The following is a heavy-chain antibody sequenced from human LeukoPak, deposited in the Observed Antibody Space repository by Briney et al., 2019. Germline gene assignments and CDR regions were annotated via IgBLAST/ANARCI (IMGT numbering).Heavy chain of an antibody. V-gene: IGHV1-8*01. CDR3: ARITIFGLYYFDY. CDR2: MNPNSGNT. Sequence: ASVKVSCEASGYTFTSYDINWVRQATGQGLEWMGWMNPNSGNTGYAQKFQGRVTMTRNTSISTAYMELSSLRSEDTAVYYCARITIFGLYYFDYWGQGTLVTVSS. CDR1: GYTFTSYD. D-gene: IGHD3/OR15-3a*01. J-gene: IGHJ4*02.